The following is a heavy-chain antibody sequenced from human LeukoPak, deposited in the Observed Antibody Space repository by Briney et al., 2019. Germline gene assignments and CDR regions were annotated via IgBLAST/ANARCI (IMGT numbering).Heavy chain of an antibody. V-gene: IGHV4-38-2*02. Sequence: PSETLSLTCTVSGYSISSGYYWGWIRQPPGKGLEWIGSIYHSGSTYYNPSLESRVTISVDTSKNQFSLKLSSVTAADTAVYYCARLTVTTGYYYYYYMDVWGKGTTVTISS. CDR3: ARLTVTTGYYYYYYMDV. CDR2: IYHSGST. D-gene: IGHD4-17*01. J-gene: IGHJ6*03. CDR1: GYSISSGYY.